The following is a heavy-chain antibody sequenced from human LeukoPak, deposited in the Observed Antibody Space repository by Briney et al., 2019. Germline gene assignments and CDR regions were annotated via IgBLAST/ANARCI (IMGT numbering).Heavy chain of an antibody. V-gene: IGHV4-4*09. Sequence: SSETLSLTCSVSDASISSYFWSWIRQPPGKGLEWIGHIYSSGSRYYNPSLKSRVTVSMEPSRNQFSLKLASVTAADTGMYYCAIAESVTAFDIWGQGTMVTVSS. CDR3: AIAESVTAFDI. CDR1: DASISSYF. D-gene: IGHD2-8*01. CDR2: IYSSGSR. J-gene: IGHJ3*02.